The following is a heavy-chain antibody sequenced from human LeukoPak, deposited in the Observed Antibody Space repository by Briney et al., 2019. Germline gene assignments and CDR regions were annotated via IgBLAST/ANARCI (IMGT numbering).Heavy chain of an antibody. D-gene: IGHD3-10*01. V-gene: IGHV3-48*03. Sequence: PGGSLRLSCAASGFTFSSYEMNWVRQAPGKGVEWVSYISSSGTTIYYADSVKGRFAISRDNAKNSLDLQMNSLRAEDTAVYYCARDRYYYGSGENFDYWGQGTLVTVSS. CDR1: GFTFSSYE. J-gene: IGHJ4*02. CDR2: ISSSGTTI. CDR3: ARDRYYYGSGENFDY.